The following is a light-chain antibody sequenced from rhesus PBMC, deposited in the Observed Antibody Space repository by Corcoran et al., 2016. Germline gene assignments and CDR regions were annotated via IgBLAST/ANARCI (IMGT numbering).Light chain of an antibody. Sequence: QAALTQPRSVSGSPGQSVTISCTGTSSDIGGYNYVSWYQQHPGTAPTLLIYEVSKRPSGVSDRFSGSKCGNAASLTISGLQVEDEADYFCSSYSGSNTFIFGTGTRLTVL. V-gene: IGLV2-32*02. J-gene: IGLJ1*01. CDR1: SSDIGGYNY. CDR3: SSYSGSNTFI. CDR2: EVS.